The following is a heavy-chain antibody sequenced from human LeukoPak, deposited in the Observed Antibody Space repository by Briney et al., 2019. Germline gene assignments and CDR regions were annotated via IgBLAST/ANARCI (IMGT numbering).Heavy chain of an antibody. CDR1: GFTFSSYA. J-gene: IGHJ4*02. Sequence: PGGSLRLSCAASGFTFSSYAMSWVRQAPGKGLEWVSSISGSGGSTYYADSVKGRFTISRDNSKNTLYLQMNSLRAEDTAVYYCAKGQLGITSYYFDYWGQGTLVTVSS. CDR2: ISGSGGST. CDR3: AKGQLGITSYYFDY. V-gene: IGHV3-23*01. D-gene: IGHD7-27*01.